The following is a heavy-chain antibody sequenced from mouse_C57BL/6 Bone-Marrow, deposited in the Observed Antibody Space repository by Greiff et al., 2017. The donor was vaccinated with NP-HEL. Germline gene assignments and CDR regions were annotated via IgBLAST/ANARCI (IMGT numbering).Heavy chain of an antibody. Sequence: EVKVVESGGGLVKPGGSLKLSCAASGFTFSSYAMSWVRQTPEKRLEWVATISDGGSYTYYPDNVKGRFTISRANAKNNLYLQMSHLKSEDTAMYYCARDQDYYGSSLYYYAMDYWGQGTSVTVSS. CDR2: ISDGGSYT. CDR1: GFTFSSYA. J-gene: IGHJ4*01. D-gene: IGHD1-1*01. CDR3: ARDQDYYGSSLYYYAMDY. V-gene: IGHV5-4*01.